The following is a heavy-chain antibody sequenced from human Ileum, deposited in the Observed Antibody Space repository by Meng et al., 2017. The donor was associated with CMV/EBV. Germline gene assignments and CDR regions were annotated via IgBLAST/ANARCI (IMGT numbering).Heavy chain of an antibody. CDR2: ISYPGST. D-gene: IGHD3-16*02. CDR1: GDSVSSDTYY. CDR3: ARGLGYPREFAS. J-gene: IGHJ5*01. Sequence: GSLRLSCTVSGDSVSSDTYYWNWIRQPPGKGLEWIGYISYPGSTNCNPSLKSRATISVDTSKNHFSLNLRSVTAADTAVYFCARGLGYPREFASWGQGILVTVSA. V-gene: IGHV4-61*03.